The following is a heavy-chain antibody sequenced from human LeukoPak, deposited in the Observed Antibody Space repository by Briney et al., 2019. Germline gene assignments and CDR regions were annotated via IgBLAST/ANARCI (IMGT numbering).Heavy chain of an antibody. V-gene: IGHV3-74*03. CDR2: IKTDGSAM. J-gene: IGHJ4*02. CDR1: GFTFNDYW. D-gene: IGHD5/OR15-5a*01. Sequence: GGSMKLSCVGSGFTFNDYWIHWVRQAPGKGLVWVSAIKTDGSAMQYADSVKGRFAISRDNAKNTVYLQMDSLRDEDTAVYYCVRDRTVSTILDYWGQGTLVTVSS. CDR3: VRDRTVSTILDY.